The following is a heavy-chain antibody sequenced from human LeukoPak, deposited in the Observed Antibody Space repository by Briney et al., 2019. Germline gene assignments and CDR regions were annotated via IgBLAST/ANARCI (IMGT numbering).Heavy chain of an antibody. V-gene: IGHV3-7*01. CDR3: ARQIDSSSWYPDWFDP. D-gene: IGHD6-13*01. CDR1: GFTFSSYW. J-gene: IGHJ5*02. Sequence: GGSLRLSCAASGFTFSSYWMSWVRQAPGKGLEWVANIKQDGSEKYYVDSVKGRFTISRDNAKNSLYLQMNSLRAEDTAVYYCARQIDSSSWYPDWFDPWGQGTLVTVSS. CDR2: IKQDGSEK.